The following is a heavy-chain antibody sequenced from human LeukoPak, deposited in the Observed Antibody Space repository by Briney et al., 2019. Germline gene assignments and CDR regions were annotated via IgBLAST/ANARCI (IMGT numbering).Heavy chain of an antibody. CDR3: ARDRGLENLVWDDAFDI. CDR1: GGSISSYY. V-gene: IGHV4-59*01. D-gene: IGHD1-26*01. Sequence: SETLSLTCTVSGGSISSYYLSWIRQPPGKGLEWIGYIYYSGSTNYNPSLKSRVTISVDTSKNQFSLKLSSVTAADTAVYYCARDRGLENLVWDDAFDIWGQGTMVTVPS. CDR2: IYYSGST. J-gene: IGHJ3*02.